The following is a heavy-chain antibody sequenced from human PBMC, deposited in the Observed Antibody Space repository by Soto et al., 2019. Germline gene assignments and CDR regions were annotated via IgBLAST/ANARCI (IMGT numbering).Heavy chain of an antibody. D-gene: IGHD6-13*01. V-gene: IGHV5-51*01. CDR2: IYPGDSYT. Sequence: GESLKISCKGSGYTFTRYWIGWVRQMPGKGLEWMGIIYPGDSYTRYSPSFEGHVTISADKSISTAYLQWSSLKASDTAMYYCARHSIAAAGTFDYWGQGTLVTVSS. CDR3: ARHSIAAAGTFDY. CDR1: GYTFTRYW. J-gene: IGHJ4*02.